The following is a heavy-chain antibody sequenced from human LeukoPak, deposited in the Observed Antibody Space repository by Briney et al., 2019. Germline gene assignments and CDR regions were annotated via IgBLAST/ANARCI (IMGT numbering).Heavy chain of an antibody. Sequence: SETLSLTCTVSRGSISSYYWNWIRQSPRRGLEWIGYMFHSGSPNYNLSLKSRVAISIDTSKNQFSLKLSSVTAADTAVYYCARGSRYCSTTSCSSFDYWGQGALVTVSS. CDR1: RGSISSYY. CDR3: ARGSRYCSTTSCSSFDY. V-gene: IGHV4-59*01. J-gene: IGHJ4*02. CDR2: MFHSGSP. D-gene: IGHD2-2*01.